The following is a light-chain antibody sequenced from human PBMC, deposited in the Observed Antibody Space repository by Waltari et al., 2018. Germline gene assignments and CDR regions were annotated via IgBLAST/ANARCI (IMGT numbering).Light chain of an antibody. V-gene: IGKV1-5*03. J-gene: IGKJ1*01. CDR2: RAS. CDR1: QSITNW. Sequence: DIQMTQSPSTLSASVGDRVTITCRASQSITNWLAWYQQKPGKAPKLLIYRASNLESGVPSRFSGSGSGTEFTRTISSLQPDDFATYYCQQYDNYWTFGQGTKVEI. CDR3: QQYDNYWT.